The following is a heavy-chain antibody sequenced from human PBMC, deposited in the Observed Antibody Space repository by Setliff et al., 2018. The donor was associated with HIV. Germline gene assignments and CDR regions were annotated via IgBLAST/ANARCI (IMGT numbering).Heavy chain of an antibody. V-gene: IGHV4-31*03. CDR3: ARVGLWSHYSPDY. D-gene: IGHD3-3*01. CDR2: MFYSGTT. Sequence: KPSETLSLTCSVSGDSVTSGGFFWSWIRQRPEKGLEWIGHMFYSGTTYYSPSLKSRVRISRDTSENQFSLKLTSVTAADTAVYYCARVGLWSHYSPDYWGQGTLVTVS. J-gene: IGHJ4*02. CDR1: GDSVTSGGFF.